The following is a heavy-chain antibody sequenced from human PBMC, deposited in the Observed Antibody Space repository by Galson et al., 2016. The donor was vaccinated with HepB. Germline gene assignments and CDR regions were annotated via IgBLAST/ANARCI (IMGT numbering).Heavy chain of an antibody. Sequence: LRLSCAVSEFSFSNAWMHWVRQAPGKGLEWVGRIKSKTDGGTTDYAAPVKGRFTISRDDSKNTLYLQMNSLKTEDTAVYYCTTAVLYCSAGRCISLSYFDYWGHGTLVTVSS. V-gene: IGHV3-15*01. J-gene: IGHJ4*01. CDR2: IKSKTDGGTT. D-gene: IGHD2-15*01. CDR3: TTAVLYCSAGRCISLSYFDY. CDR1: EFSFSNAW.